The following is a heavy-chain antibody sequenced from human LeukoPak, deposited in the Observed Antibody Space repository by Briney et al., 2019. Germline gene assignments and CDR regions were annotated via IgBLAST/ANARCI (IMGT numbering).Heavy chain of an antibody. CDR3: ARGPYSSGWYDY. D-gene: IGHD6-19*01. V-gene: IGHV3-23*01. J-gene: IGHJ4*02. Sequence: LGGSLRLSCAASGFTFSSYAMSWVRQAPGKGLEWVSAISGSGGSTYYADSVKGRFTISRDNSKNTLYLQMNSLRAEDTAVYYCARGPYSSGWYDYWGQGTLVTVSS. CDR2: ISGSGGST. CDR1: GFTFSSYA.